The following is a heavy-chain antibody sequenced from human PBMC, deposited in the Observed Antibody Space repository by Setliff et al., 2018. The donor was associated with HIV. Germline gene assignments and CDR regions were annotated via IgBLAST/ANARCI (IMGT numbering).Heavy chain of an antibody. J-gene: IGHJ4*02. V-gene: IGHV1-46*01. CDR2: ISPSGGGT. CDR1: GYTFTTYS. CDR3: ARGGLLFGMMNYFDS. Sequence: GASVKVSCKASGYTFTTYSIYWVRQAPGQGLEWMGIISPSGGGTRDAQKFQGRISMTRDTSTSTVYMELSSLRSEETAVYYCARGGLLFGMMNYFDSWGQGTLVTVSS. D-gene: IGHD2-21*02.